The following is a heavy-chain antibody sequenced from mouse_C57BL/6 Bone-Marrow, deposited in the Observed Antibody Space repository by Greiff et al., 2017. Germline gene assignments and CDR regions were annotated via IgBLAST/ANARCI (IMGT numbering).Heavy chain of an antibody. D-gene: IGHD1-1*01. Sequence: VQLQQSGAELVKPGASVKLSCTASGFNIKDYYIHWVKQRTEQGLEWIGRIDPEDGETKYAPKFQDKATITAVTYSNTAYLQLSSLTSEDTAVYYCTRSLIYYGTNYWGQGTTLTVSS. CDR1: GFNIKDYY. J-gene: IGHJ2*01. CDR3: TRSLIYYGTNY. CDR2: IDPEDGET. V-gene: IGHV14-2*01.